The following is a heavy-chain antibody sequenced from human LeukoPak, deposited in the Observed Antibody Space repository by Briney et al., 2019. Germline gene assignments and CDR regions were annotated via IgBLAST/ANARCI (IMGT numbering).Heavy chain of an antibody. D-gene: IGHD3-10*01. J-gene: IGHJ3*02. V-gene: IGHV3-23*01. CDR3: AKDMKPYYYGSGRGAFDI. Sequence: GGSLRLSCAASGFTFSSYATSWVRQAPGKGLEWVSAISGSGGSTYYADSVKGRFTISRDNSKNTLYLQMNSLRAEDTAVYYCAKDMKPYYYGSGRGAFDIWGQGTMVTVSS. CDR2: ISGSGGST. CDR1: GFTFSSYA.